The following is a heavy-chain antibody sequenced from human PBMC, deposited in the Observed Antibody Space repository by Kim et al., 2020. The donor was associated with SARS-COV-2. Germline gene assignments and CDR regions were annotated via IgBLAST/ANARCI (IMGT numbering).Heavy chain of an antibody. V-gene: IGHV4-59*08. Sequence: SETLSLTCIVSGDSVSPYYWSWIRQPPGKGLEWIGYIYNSGTTKYNPSLNSRVTISVDTSKNQFSLKVTSVTAADTAVYYCARHGRAGRSYPRVFDCWGQGTLVTVSS. CDR1: GDSVSPYY. D-gene: IGHD6-6*01. CDR3: ARHGRAGRSYPRVFDC. J-gene: IGHJ4*02. CDR2: IYNSGTT.